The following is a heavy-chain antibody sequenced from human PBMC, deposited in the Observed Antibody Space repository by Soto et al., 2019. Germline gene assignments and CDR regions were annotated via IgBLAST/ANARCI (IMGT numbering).Heavy chain of an antibody. J-gene: IGHJ3*01. Sequence: QVQLVQSGAALKRPGASVRLSCKASGYRFTSDAIVWVRQAPGQGLEWMGWVSPHNDNRNYAQKFRDRVTMTTDTSTSTAHMELRSLRSDDTAVYYCAREKYLDNRTAFEVWGQGTMVTVS. CDR2: VSPHNDNR. D-gene: IGHD2-2*03. V-gene: IGHV1-18*04. CDR3: AREKYLDNRTAFEV. CDR1: GYRFTSDA.